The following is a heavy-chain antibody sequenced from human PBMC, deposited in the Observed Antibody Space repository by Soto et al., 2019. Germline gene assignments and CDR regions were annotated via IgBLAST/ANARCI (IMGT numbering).Heavy chain of an antibody. CDR1: GFTVNTFN. J-gene: IGHJ4*02. CDR2: ISNYDNT. CDR3: TLYDALVFDF. V-gene: IGHV3-21*01. D-gene: IGHD2-8*01. Sequence: EVRLEESGGGLVKPGGSLRLSCAASGFTVNTFNINWVRQAPGKGLEWVSSISNYDNTAYADSVKGRFTVSRDNAKNSLFLQMNSLRAEDTAVYYCTLYDALVFDFWGQGALVTVSS.